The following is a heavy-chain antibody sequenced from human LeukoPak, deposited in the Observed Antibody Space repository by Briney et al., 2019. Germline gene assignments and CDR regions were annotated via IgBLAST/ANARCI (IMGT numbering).Heavy chain of an antibody. CDR3: ARGVTDGMDV. J-gene: IGHJ6*02. CDR1: GFTFSNFA. V-gene: IGHV3-48*01. Sequence: AGGSLRLSCAASGFTFSNFAMNWVRQAPGKGLEWVSYISISSSTIYYADSVKGRFTISRDNAKNSLYLQMNSLRAEDTAVYYCARGVTDGMDVWGQGTTVTVSS. CDR2: ISISSSTI. D-gene: IGHD4-11*01.